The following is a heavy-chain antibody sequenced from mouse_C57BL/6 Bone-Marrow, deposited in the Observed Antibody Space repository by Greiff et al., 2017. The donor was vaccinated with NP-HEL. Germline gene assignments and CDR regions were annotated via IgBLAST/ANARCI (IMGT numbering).Heavy chain of an antibody. Sequence: VQLQQSGPELVKPGATVKISSKASGYSFTGYYMNWVKQSPEKSLEWIGESNPSTGGTTYNQKFKAKATLTVDKSSSTAYMQLKSLTSEDSAVYYCARCYDVYYYAMDYWGQGTSVTVSS. V-gene: IGHV1-42*01. CDR1: GYSFTGYY. J-gene: IGHJ4*01. D-gene: IGHD2-12*01. CDR3: ARCYDVYYYAMDY. CDR2: SNPSTGGT.